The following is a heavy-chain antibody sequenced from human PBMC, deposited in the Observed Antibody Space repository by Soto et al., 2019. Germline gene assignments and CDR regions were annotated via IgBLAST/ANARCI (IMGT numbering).Heavy chain of an antibody. CDR3: ARVMGVVIMPHRYFDL. V-gene: IGHV4-34*01. CDR1: GGSFSGYY. J-gene: IGHJ2*01. D-gene: IGHD3-3*01. Sequence: SYTLSLTCAVYGGSFSGYYWSWIRQPPGKGLEWIGEINHSGSTNYNPSLKSRVTISVDTSKNQFSLKLSSVTAADTAVYYCARVMGVVIMPHRYFDLWGRVTLGT. CDR2: INHSGST.